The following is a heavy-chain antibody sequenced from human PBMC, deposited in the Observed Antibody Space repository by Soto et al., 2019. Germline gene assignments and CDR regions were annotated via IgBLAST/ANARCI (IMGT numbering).Heavy chain of an antibody. J-gene: IGHJ4*02. V-gene: IGHV3-30-3*01. CDR3: ARDFRRVTTFDPLDYYFDY. Sequence: QVQLVESGGGVVQPGRSLRLSCAASGFTFSSYAMHWVRQAPGKGLEWVAVISYDGSNKYYADSVKGRFTISRDNSKNTLYLQMNRLRAEDTAVYYCARDFRRVTTFDPLDYYFDYWGQGTLVTVSS. D-gene: IGHD4-4*01. CDR1: GFTFSSYA. CDR2: ISYDGSNK.